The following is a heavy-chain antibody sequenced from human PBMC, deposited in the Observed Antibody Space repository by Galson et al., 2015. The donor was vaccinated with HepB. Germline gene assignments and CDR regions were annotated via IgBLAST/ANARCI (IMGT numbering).Heavy chain of an antibody. CDR3: AIAVAALLDY. CDR2: ISYDGSIE. CDR1: GFTFSNYG. J-gene: IGHJ4*02. Sequence: SLRLSCAASGFTFSNYGMHWVRQAPGKGLEWVALISYDGSIEYYADSVKGRFTISGDDSKNTLYLHMNSLRGEDTAVYYCAIAVAALLDYWGQGTLVTVSS. V-gene: IGHV3-30*03. D-gene: IGHD2-15*01.